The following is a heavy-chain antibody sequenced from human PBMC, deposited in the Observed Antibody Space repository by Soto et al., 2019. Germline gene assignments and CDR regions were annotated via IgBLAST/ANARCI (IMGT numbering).Heavy chain of an antibody. V-gene: IGHV1-69*02. CDR3: ARGIAPTGEEY. D-gene: IGHD2-21*01. J-gene: IGHJ4*02. CDR2: IIPILGIA. CDR1: GGTFSSYT. Sequence: QVQLVQSGAEVKKPGSSVKVSCKASGGTFSSYTISWVRQAPGQGLEWMGRIIPILGIANYAQKFQGRVTITADKSTSTAYMELSSLRSEDTSVYYCARGIAPTGEEYWGQGTLVTVSS.